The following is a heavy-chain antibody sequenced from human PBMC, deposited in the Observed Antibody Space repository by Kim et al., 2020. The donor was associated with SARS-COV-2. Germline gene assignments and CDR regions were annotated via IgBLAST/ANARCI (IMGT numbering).Heavy chain of an antibody. CDR3: ARGSNYCSSTSCPRGYYY. V-gene: IGHV4-34*01. D-gene: IGHD2-2*01. CDR1: GGSFSGYY. J-gene: IGHJ6*01. Sequence: SETLSLTCAVYGGSFSGYYWSWIRQPPGKGLEWIGEINHSGSTNYNPSLKSRVTISVDTSKNQFSLKLSSVTAADTAVYYCARGSNYCSSTSCPRGYYY. CDR2: INHSGST.